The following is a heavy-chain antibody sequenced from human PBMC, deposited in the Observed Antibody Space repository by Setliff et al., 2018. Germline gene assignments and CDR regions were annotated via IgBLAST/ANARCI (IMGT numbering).Heavy chain of an antibody. CDR1: GGSFSGYY. J-gene: IGHJ6*02. CDR3: AREGYYNFWSGFMDV. D-gene: IGHD3-3*01. V-gene: IGHV4-34*01. CDR2: INHSGST. Sequence: SETLSLTCAVYGGSFSGYYWTWIRQPPGKGLEWIGEINHSGSTNYNPSLKSRVTISVDTSKNQFSLKLSSVTAADTAVYYCAREGYYNFWSGFMDVWGQGTTVTVSS.